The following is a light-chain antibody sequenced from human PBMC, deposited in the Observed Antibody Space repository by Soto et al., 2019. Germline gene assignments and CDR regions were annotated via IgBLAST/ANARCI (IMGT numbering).Light chain of an antibody. Sequence: DSQMTQSPSSLSASVGDRVTITCRTSQGINDYLNWYQMKPGEAPKLLIYAASALQSGIPSRFSGSGSGTDFTLTISCLQSEDFATYYCQQYYSYPRTFGQGTKVDNK. V-gene: IGKV1-39*01. CDR3: QQYYSYPRT. CDR2: AAS. J-gene: IGKJ1*01. CDR1: QGINDY.